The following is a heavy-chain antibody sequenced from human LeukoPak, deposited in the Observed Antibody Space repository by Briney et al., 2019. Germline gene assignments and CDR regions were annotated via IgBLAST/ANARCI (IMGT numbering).Heavy chain of an antibody. V-gene: IGHV4-39*01. D-gene: IGHD5-24*01. Sequence: PSETLSLTCTVSGGSINTYHWSWIRQPPGKGLEWIGSIYYSGSTYYNPSLKSRVTVSVDTSKNQFSLKLSSVTAADTAVYYCARLKRRLQFNWFDPWGQGTLVTVSS. CDR2: IYYSGST. J-gene: IGHJ5*02. CDR1: GGSINTYH. CDR3: ARLKRRLQFNWFDP.